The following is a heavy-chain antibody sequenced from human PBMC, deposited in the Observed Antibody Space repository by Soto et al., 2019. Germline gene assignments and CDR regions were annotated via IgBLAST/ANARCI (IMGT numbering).Heavy chain of an antibody. CDR2: IIPIFGTA. CDR1: GGTFSRYA. CDR3: AATDYDSSGYSFDY. Sequence: SVKVSCKASGGTFSRYAISWVRQAPGQGLEWMGGIIPIFGTANYAQKFQGRVTITADESTSTAYMELSSLRSEDTAVYYCAATDYDSSGYSFDYWGQGTLVTVFS. J-gene: IGHJ4*02. D-gene: IGHD3-22*01. V-gene: IGHV1-69*13.